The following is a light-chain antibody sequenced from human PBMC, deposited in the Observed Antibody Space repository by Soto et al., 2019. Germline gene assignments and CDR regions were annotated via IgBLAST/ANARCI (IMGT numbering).Light chain of an antibody. CDR2: EVS. V-gene: IGLV2-23*02. CDR1: SSDVGSYNL. Sequence: QSVLTQPASVSGSPGQSITISCTGTSSDVGSYNLVSWYQQHPGKAPKLMIYEVSKRPSGVSNRFSGSKSGNTASLTISGLQAEDEADYYGCSYAGSSGGGVYVFGAGTKLTVL. J-gene: IGLJ1*01. CDR3: CSYAGSSGGGVYV.